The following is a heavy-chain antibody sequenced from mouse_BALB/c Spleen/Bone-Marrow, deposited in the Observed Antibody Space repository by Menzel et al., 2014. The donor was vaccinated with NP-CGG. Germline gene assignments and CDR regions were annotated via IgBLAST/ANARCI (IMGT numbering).Heavy chain of an antibody. D-gene: IGHD4-1*01. V-gene: IGHV5-17*02. J-gene: IGHJ2*01. CDR3: TRGGNWDDFDY. CDR1: GFTFSSFG. CDR2: ISSGSSII. Sequence: EVQVVESGGGLVQPGGSRKLSCAASGFTFSSFGMHWVRQAPEKGLEWVAYISSGSSIIYYADTVEGRLTISRDDPKNTLFLQVTSLRSEDTAMYYCTRGGNWDDFDYWGQGTTLTVSS.